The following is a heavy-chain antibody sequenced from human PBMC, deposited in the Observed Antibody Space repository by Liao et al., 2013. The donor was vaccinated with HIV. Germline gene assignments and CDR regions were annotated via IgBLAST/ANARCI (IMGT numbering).Heavy chain of an antibody. J-gene: IGHJ6*03. CDR3: ARILDRPQIRSSSYYDSYYYYMDV. V-gene: IGHV4-4*07. CDR1: GGSFSDHY. Sequence: QVQLQESGPGLVKPSETLSLTCTVSGGSFSDHYWTWIRQPAGGGLEWIGRIYTAGNTQYNPSLKSRVTMSVDTSKNQFSLKMAFVTAADTGIYYCARILDRPQIRSSSYYDSYYYYMDVWGKGTTVTVSS. CDR2: IYTAGNT. D-gene: IGHD6-13*01.